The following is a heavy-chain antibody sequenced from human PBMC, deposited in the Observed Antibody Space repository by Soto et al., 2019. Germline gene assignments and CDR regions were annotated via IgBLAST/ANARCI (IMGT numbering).Heavy chain of an antibody. V-gene: IGHV4-34*01. Sequence: PSEPLSLTCAVYGGSFSGYYWSWIRQPPGKGLEWIGEINHSGSTNYNPSLKSRVTISVDTSKNQFSLKLSSVTAADTAVYYCARGHGYSSSFLSGGMDVWGQGTTVTVS. J-gene: IGHJ6*02. CDR1: GGSFSGYY. D-gene: IGHD6-6*01. CDR3: ARGHGYSSSFLSGGMDV. CDR2: INHSGST.